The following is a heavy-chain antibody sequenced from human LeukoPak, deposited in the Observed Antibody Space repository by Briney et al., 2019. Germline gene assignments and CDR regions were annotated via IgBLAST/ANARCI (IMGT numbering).Heavy chain of an antibody. J-gene: IGHJ4*02. D-gene: IGHD2-2*01. Sequence: SQTLSLTCVISGDSVSSNSGAWNWIRQSPWRGLEWLGRTYYRSEWYNEYALSVKSRITINPDTTKNQFSLRLSSVTPEDTAVYYCVRGGVEAPAAMGFDYWGQGTLVTVSS. CDR3: VRGGVEAPAAMGFDY. CDR1: GDSVSSNSGA. V-gene: IGHV6-1*01. CDR2: TYYRSEWYN.